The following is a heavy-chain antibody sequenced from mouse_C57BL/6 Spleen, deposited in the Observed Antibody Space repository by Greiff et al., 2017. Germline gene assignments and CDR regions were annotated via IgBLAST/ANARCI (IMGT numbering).Heavy chain of an antibody. CDR3: TKYYSNYGYFDY. Sequence: VQLQQSGAELVRPGASVTLSCKASGYTLTDYEMHWVKQTPVHGLEWIGAIDPETGGTAYNQKFKGKAILTADKSSSTAYMELRSLTSEDSAVYYCTKYYSNYGYFDYWGQGTTLTVSS. V-gene: IGHV1-15*01. CDR2: IDPETGGT. J-gene: IGHJ2*01. D-gene: IGHD2-5*01. CDR1: GYTLTDYE.